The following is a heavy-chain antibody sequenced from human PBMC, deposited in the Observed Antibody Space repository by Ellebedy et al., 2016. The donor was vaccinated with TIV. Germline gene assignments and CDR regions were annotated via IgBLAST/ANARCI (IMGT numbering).Heavy chain of an antibody. J-gene: IGHJ4*02. CDR1: LSPTSSHV. CDR3: AREFRYDFWRGPLDH. D-gene: IGHD3-3*01. Sequence: SETLSLXCTVSLSPTSSHVCTWIRQPPAKGLEWIGTCHYTGSTSPSPSLTGRVTISIDTPKNQFSLKVTSVTAADTAVYYCAREFRYDFWRGPLDHWGQGTTVTISS. CDR2: CHYTGST. V-gene: IGHV4-59*11.